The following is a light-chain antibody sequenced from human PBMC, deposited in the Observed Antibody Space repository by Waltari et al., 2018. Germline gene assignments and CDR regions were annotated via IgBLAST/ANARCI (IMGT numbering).Light chain of an antibody. V-gene: IGLV2-23*01. CDR1: SSDVGSYNL. J-gene: IGLJ2*01. CDR2: EGH. Sequence: PGQSITISCTGTSSDVGSYNLVPWYQQHPGKAPKVMIYEGHKRPSGVSNRFSGSKSGNPASLTSAGLQAEDEAYYYCCSYAGSSTVVFGGGTKLTVL. CDR3: CSYAGSSTVV.